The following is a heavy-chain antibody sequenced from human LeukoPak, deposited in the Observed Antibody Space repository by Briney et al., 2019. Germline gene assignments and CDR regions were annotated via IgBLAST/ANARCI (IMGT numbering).Heavy chain of an antibody. Sequence: RASVKVSCKASGYTFTSYYMHWVRQAPGQGLEWMGIINPSGGSTSYAQKFQGRVTITADKSTSTAYMELYSLRSDDTAMYHCATSEQLDYAFDIWGQGTMVTVSS. CDR1: GYTFTSYY. J-gene: IGHJ3*02. CDR3: ATSEQLDYAFDI. CDR2: INPSGGST. V-gene: IGHV1-46*01. D-gene: IGHD1/OR15-1a*01.